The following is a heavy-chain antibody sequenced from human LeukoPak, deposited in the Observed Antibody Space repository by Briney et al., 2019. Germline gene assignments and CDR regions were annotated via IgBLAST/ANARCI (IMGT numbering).Heavy chain of an antibody. Sequence: GESLKISCKASGYRFTDYWIGWVRQMPGKGLEWMGIVFPGDSETRNNPSFQGQVTISVDKSISTAYLQWNSLKASDTAMYYCARHEDGGSASYFPFDYWGQGTLVTVSS. CDR1: GYRFTDYW. J-gene: IGHJ4*02. V-gene: IGHV5-51*01. CDR3: ARHEDGGSASYFPFDY. D-gene: IGHD3-10*01. CDR2: VFPGDSET.